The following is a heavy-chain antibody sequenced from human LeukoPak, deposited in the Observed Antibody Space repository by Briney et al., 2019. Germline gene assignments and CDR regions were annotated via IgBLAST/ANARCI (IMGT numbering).Heavy chain of an antibody. J-gene: IGHJ4*02. CDR1: GYTFTSYG. V-gene: IGHV1-18*01. Sequence: ASVKVSCKASGYTFTSYGISWVRQAPGQGLEWMGWISAYNGNTNYAQKLQGRVTMTTDTSTSTAYMELRSLRSDDTAVYYCARDKVYYDILTGPDYWGQGTLVTVSS. D-gene: IGHD3-9*01. CDR2: ISAYNGNT. CDR3: ARDKVYYDILTGPDY.